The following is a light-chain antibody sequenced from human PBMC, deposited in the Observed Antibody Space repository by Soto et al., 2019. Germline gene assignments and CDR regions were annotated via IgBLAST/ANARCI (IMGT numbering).Light chain of an antibody. CDR1: QDISNY. CDR3: QQYLNRQIST. J-gene: IGKJ3*01. V-gene: IGKV1-33*01. Sequence: DIQMTQSPSSLSASVGDRVTITCQASQDISNYLNWYQQQPGKAPKLLIYDASNLETGVPSRFSGSGSGTDFTFTISSLQPEDIATYFCQQYLNRQISTFGPGTRVDLK. CDR2: DAS.